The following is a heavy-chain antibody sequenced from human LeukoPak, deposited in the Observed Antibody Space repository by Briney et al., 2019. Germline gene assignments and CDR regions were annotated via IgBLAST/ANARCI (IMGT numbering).Heavy chain of an antibody. J-gene: IGHJ4*02. CDR3: GRSVAFREIPRDF. CDR1: GHTFTSYF. CDR2: INPLSGST. V-gene: IGHV1-46*04. D-gene: IGHD2-21*01. Sequence: ASVKVSCKTSGHTFTSYFIHWVRQAPGQGLEWMGIINPLSGSTTYAQNLQGRVTMTSDTSTSTVYVELSSLRSEDTAVYYCGRSVAFREIPRDFWGQGTLVTVSS.